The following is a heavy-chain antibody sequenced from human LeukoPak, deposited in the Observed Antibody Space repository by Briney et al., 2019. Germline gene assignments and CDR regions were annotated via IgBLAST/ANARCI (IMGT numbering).Heavy chain of an antibody. Sequence: GGSLTLSCAPSGFTFSTYRMNWVRQAPGKGLEWVSSISTSSSDISYADSLKGRFAISRDNPNNSLNLQMTSLRAEDTAVCYCATTYYYDSSGHLFDYWGQGTLVTVSS. J-gene: IGHJ4*02. V-gene: IGHV3-21*04. CDR1: GFTFSTYR. D-gene: IGHD3-22*01. CDR2: ISTSSSDI. CDR3: ATTYYYDSSGHLFDY.